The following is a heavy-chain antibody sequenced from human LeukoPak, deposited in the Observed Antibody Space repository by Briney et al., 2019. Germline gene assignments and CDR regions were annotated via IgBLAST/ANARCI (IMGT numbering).Heavy chain of an antibody. CDR1: GFTFSTFG. D-gene: IGHD1-1*01. CDR3: AKDDKPDGNRYFDY. CDR2: IWPDGINQ. J-gene: IGHJ4*02. Sequence: GGSLRLSCAASGFTFSTFGMHWVRRAPGKGLEWLTSIWPDGINQYYADSVKGRLTISRDNSKSTLYLQMNSLRAEDSAVYYCAKDDKPDGNRYFDYWGQGTPVTVSS. V-gene: IGHV3-30*02.